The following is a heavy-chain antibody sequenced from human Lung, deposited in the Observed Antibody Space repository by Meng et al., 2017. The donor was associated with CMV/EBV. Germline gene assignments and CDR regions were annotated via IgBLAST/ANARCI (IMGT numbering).Heavy chain of an antibody. CDR1: GFSFRNVW. J-gene: IGHJ6*02. V-gene: IGHV3-15*01. D-gene: IGHD3-22*01. CDR3: TSGLYYDSSGYLYSYRGLDV. Sequence: GESLKISCAASGFSFRNVWMSWVRQAPGRGPEWVARIKSNSDGGTTDYAAPVKGRCTISRDDSKKMLFLQMNSLKTEDTGVYYCTSGLYYDSSGYLYSYRGLDVWGQGTRVTFSS. CDR2: IKSNSDGGTT.